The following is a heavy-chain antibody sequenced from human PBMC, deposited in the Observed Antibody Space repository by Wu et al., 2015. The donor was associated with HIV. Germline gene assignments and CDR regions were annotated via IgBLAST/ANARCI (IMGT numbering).Heavy chain of an antibody. CDR3: ARLQSLSGFYSNADF. CDR1: GYTFTEYY. V-gene: IGHV1-2*02. Sequence: QVQLLQSGAEVKKPGASVMVSCKAAGYTFTEYYIYWARQAPGQGLEWMGWINPNRGGTKYAQKFQGRVTMTRDTAVSTAYMELNSLRSDDTAVYYCARLQSLSGFYSNADFWGQGTLVTVSS. J-gene: IGHJ4*02. CDR2: INPNRGGT. D-gene: IGHD3-22*01.